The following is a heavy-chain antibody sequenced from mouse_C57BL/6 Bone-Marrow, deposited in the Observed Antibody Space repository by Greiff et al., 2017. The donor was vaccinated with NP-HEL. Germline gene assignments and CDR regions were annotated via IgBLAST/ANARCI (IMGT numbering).Heavy chain of an antibody. J-gene: IGHJ3*01. CDR2: IDPEDGDT. CDR1: GFNIKDYS. V-gene: IGHV14-1*01. CDR3: TTLDWFGY. Sequence: VQLQQSGAELVRPGASVKLSCAASGFNIKDYSMPWVKQRPEQGLEWIGRIDPEDGDTEYAPSFQGQATMTADTSSNTPYLQLSSLTSEDTAVFYCTTLDWFGYWGQGTLVNVSA.